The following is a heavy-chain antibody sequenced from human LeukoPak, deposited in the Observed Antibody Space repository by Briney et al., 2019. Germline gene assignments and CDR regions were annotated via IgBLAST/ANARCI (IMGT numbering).Heavy chain of an antibody. V-gene: IGHV4-59*08. Sequence: NPSEALSLTCTVSGVSISSYYWSWIRQPPGKGLEWIGYIYYSWSTNYNPSLKSRVTISLDTSKNQFSLKLSSVTAADTAVYYCARHDGSSWYYAFDVWGQGTMVTVSS. CDR2: IYYSWST. CDR1: GVSISSYY. CDR3: ARHDGSSWYYAFDV. J-gene: IGHJ3*01. D-gene: IGHD6-13*01.